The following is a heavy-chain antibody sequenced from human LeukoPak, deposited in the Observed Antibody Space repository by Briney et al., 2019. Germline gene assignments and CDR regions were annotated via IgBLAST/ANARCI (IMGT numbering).Heavy chain of an antibody. Sequence: PGGSLRLSCSVSEITFSDFWMNWVRQAPGKGLEWVASIKKDGSEEYYVDSVRGRFTISRDNARNSLYLQMNSLRDEDTAVYYCASGHYADYDWGQGTLVTVSS. CDR1: EITFSDFW. CDR3: ASGHYADYD. V-gene: IGHV3-7*01. CDR2: IKKDGSEE. D-gene: IGHD4-17*01. J-gene: IGHJ4*02.